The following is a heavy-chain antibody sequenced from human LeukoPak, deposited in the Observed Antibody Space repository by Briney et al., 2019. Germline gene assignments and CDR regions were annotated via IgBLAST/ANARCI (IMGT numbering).Heavy chain of an antibody. V-gene: IGHV3-30*01. Sequence: GGSLRLSCAASGFTFSSYAMHWVRQAPGKGLEWVAVISYDGSNKYYADSVKGRFTISRDNSKNTLYLQMNSLRAEDTAVCYCARGLRTGTVVYYMDVWGKGTTVTVSS. CDR2: ISYDGSNK. D-gene: IGHD1-1*01. CDR3: ARGLRTGTVVYYMDV. CDR1: GFTFSSYA. J-gene: IGHJ6*03.